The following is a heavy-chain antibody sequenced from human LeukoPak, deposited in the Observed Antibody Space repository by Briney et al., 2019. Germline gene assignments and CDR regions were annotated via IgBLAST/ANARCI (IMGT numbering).Heavy chain of an antibody. CDR2: ISSSGNTI. CDR1: GFAFSSYE. V-gene: IGHV3-48*03. Sequence: PGGSLRLSCAASGFAFSSYEMNWVRQAPGKGLEWVSYISSSGNTIHYADSVKGRFTISRDNSKNTLYLQMNSLRAEDTAVYYCAKSRVRRNYGSGSQLDYWGQGTLVTVSS. D-gene: IGHD3-10*01. CDR3: AKSRVRRNYGSGSQLDY. J-gene: IGHJ4*02.